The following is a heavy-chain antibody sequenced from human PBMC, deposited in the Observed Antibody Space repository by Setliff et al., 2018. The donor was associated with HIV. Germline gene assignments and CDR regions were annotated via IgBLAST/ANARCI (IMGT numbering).Heavy chain of an antibody. CDR3: ARDRTSYGSGIFDF. V-gene: IGHV3-23*01. CDR1: GFSFSSHS. D-gene: IGHD3-10*01. J-gene: IGHJ4*02. CDR2: ISTSGADT. Sequence: PGGSLRLSCAASGFSFSSHSMSWVRQAPGKGLEWVATISTSGADTYDAHSMKGRFTISRDNSKNTLYFQMSSLRPEDTAVYYCARDRTSYGSGIFDFWGQGTLVTVSS.